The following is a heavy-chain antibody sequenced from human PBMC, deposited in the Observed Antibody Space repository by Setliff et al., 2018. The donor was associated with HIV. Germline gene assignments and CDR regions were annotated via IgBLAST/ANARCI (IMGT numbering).Heavy chain of an antibody. CDR3: ARQLSNSLES. D-gene: IGHD1-1*01. CDR2: ISYDASRT. J-gene: IGHJ4*02. V-gene: IGHV3-30*01. Sequence: GGSLRLSCVASGFTFSTFAMHWVRQAPGKGLEWVSVISYDASRTSYADSVKGRFTISRDNSKNTLFLQLNTLRPEDTAVYYCARQLSNSLESWGQGTLVTVS. CDR1: GFTFSTFA.